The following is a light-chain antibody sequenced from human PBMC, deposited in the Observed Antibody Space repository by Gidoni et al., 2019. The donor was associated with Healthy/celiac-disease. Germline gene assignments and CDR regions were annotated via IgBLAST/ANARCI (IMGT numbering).Light chain of an antibody. J-gene: IGLJ2*01. CDR2: DVS. CDR3: SSYTSSSTPV. CDR1: SSDVGGYTY. Sequence: QSALTQPASVSGSPGHSITISCTGTSSDVGGYTYVSWYQQHPGKAPKLMIYDVSNRPSGVSNRFSGSKSGNTASLTISGLQAEDEADYYCSSYTSSSTPVFGGGTKLTVL. V-gene: IGLV2-14*03.